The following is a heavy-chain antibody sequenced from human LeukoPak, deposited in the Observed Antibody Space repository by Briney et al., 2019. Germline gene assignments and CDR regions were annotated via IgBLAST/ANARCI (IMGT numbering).Heavy chain of an antibody. CDR1: GYTFTSYG. V-gene: IGHV1-18*01. D-gene: IGHD3-3*01. J-gene: IGHJ4*02. CDR3: ARDRGTGYYDFWSGYKY. Sequence: ASVKVSCKASGYTFTSYGISWVRQAPGQGLEWMGWISAYNGNTNYAQKLQGRVTMTTDTSTSTAYMELRSLRSDDTAVYYCARDRGTGYYDFWSGYKYWGQGTLVTVSS. CDR2: ISAYNGNT.